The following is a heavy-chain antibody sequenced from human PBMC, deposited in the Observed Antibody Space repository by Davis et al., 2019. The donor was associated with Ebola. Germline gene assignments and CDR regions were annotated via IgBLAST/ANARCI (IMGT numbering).Heavy chain of an antibody. Sequence: GESLKISCVVSGFSVSDHYMSWVRQAPGKGLEWVSVIYSGGSTYYADSVKGRFTISRDNSKNTLYLQMNSLRAEDTAVYYCARGPLWFGVYYFDYWGQGTLVTVSS. CDR3: ARGPLWFGVYYFDY. J-gene: IGHJ4*02. CDR2: IYSGGST. D-gene: IGHD3-10*01. V-gene: IGHV3-53*05. CDR1: GFSVSDHY.